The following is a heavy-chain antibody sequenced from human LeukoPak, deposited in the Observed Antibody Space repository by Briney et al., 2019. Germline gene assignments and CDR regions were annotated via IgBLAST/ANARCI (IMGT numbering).Heavy chain of an antibody. Sequence: GGSLRLSCAASGFTFSSYAMSWVRQAPGKGLEWVSAISGSGGSTSYAQKFQGRVTMTRDTSTSTVYMELSSLRSEDTAVYYCARSPPYYDFWSGRFDPWGQGTLVTVSS. V-gene: IGHV3-23*01. CDR2: ISGSGGST. CDR1: GFTFSSYA. J-gene: IGHJ5*02. CDR3: ARSPPYYDFWSGRFDP. D-gene: IGHD3-3*01.